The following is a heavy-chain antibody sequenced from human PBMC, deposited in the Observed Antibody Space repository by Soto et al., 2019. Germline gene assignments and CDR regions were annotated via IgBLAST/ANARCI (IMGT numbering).Heavy chain of an antibody. D-gene: IGHD6-13*01. CDR3: ASASDSSSWSSLDY. V-gene: IGHV1-3*01. CDR1: GYTFTSYA. CDR2: INAGNGNT. Sequence: QVQLVQSGAEVKKTGASVKVSCKASGYTFTSYAMHWVRQAPGQRLEWMGWINAGNGNTKYSQKFQGRVTITRDTSASTAYMELSSLRSEDTAVYYCASASDSSSWSSLDYWGQGTLVTVSS. J-gene: IGHJ4*02.